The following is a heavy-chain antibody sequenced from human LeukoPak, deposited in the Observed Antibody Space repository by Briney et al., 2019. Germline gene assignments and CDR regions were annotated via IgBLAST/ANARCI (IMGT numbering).Heavy chain of an antibody. CDR1: GYSFTSYW. CDR2: IYPGDSDT. Sequence: GESLKISCKGSGYSFTSYWIGWVRQMPGKGLEWMGIIYPGDSDTRYSPSFQGQVTISADKSISTAYLQWSSPKASDTAMYYCARQEGSDILTGYYSDYWGQGTLVTVSS. V-gene: IGHV5-51*01. J-gene: IGHJ4*02. D-gene: IGHD3-9*01. CDR3: ARQEGSDILTGYYSDY.